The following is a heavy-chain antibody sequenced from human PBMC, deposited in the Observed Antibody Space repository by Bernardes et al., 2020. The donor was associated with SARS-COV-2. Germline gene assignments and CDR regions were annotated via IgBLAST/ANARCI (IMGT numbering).Heavy chain of an antibody. V-gene: IGHV2-70*11. D-gene: IGHD3-10*01. CDR1: GFSLSTSGMC. J-gene: IGHJ3*02. CDR2: IDWDDDK. CDR3: ARTQFGEGSDDAFDI. Sequence: SGPTLVKPTQTLTLTCTFSGFSLSTSGMCVSWIRQPPGKALEWLARIDWDDDKYYSTSLKTRLTISKDTSKNQVVLTMTNMDPVDTATYYCARTQFGEGSDDAFDIWGQGTMVTVSS.